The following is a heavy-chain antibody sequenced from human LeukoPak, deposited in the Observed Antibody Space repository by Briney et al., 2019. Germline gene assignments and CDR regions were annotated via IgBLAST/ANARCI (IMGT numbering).Heavy chain of an antibody. CDR3: ARDPTTVTTIFDS. Sequence: SETLSLTCSVSGVSISAYYWSWIRQPAGKGLEWIGRIYPGESIYASENTNYNPSLKSRVSMSGDTSKNQVSLKLRSVTAADTAVYYCARDPTTVTTIFDSWGQGALVTVSS. J-gene: IGHJ4*02. D-gene: IGHD4-17*01. CDR2: IYPGESIYASENT. CDR1: GVSISAYY. V-gene: IGHV4-4*07.